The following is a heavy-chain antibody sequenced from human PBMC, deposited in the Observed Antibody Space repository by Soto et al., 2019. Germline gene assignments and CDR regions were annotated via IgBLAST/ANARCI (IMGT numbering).Heavy chain of an antibody. V-gene: IGHV4-39*01. CDR1: GGSISSSSYY. Sequence: QLQLQESGPVLVKPSETLSLTCTVSGGSISSSSYYWGWIRQPPGKGLEWIGGIYYSGSTYYNPSHKSRITISVDTSNNQFYLKLSSVTAADTAVYYCDCYSKDYGMDVWGQGTTVTVSS. CDR3: DCYSKDYGMDV. J-gene: IGHJ6*02. CDR2: IYYSGST. D-gene: IGHD2-15*01.